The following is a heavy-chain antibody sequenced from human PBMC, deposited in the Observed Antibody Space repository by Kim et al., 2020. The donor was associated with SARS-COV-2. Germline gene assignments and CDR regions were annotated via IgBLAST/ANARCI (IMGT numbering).Heavy chain of an antibody. V-gene: IGHV3-72*01. J-gene: IGHJ4*02. CDR2: ARSNAKGYTT. CDR3: ATALYDTSGYYYFDY. D-gene: IGHD3-22*01. Sequence: GGSLRLSCAASGFTFSDHYMDWVRQAPGKGLEWVGRARSNAKGYTTQYAASVTGRFTVSRDDSKNSLYLQMNSLKTEDTAVYYCATALYDTSGYYYFDYWGQGTLVTVSS. CDR1: GFTFSDHY.